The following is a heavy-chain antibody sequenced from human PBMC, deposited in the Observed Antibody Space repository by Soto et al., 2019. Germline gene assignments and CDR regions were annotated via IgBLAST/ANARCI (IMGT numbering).Heavy chain of an antibody. J-gene: IGHJ5*02. V-gene: IGHV3-7*03. D-gene: IGHD6-19*01. CDR3: AREEAVADFRNWPNGYNWFDP. CDR2: IKQDGSEK. Sequence: EVQLVESGGGLVQPGGSLRLSCAASGFTFSSYWMSWVRQAPGKGLEWVANIKQDGSEKYYVDSVKGRFTISRDNAKNSLYLQMNSLRAEDTAVYYCAREEAVADFRNWPNGYNWFDPWGQGTLVTVSS. CDR1: GFTFSSYW.